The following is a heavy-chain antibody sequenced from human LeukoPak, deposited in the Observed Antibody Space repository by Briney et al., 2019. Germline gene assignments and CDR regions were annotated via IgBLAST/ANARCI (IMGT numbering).Heavy chain of an antibody. V-gene: IGHV1-46*01. J-gene: IGHJ4*02. D-gene: IGHD6-19*01. CDR3: AKEGNSGWVPKY. Sequence: EASVKVSCKTPGYSFTSYCIHWVRQAPGQGLEWMGMINPSGATTTYAQNFQGRVTMTRDTSTRTAYMELSSLRSEDTAVYYCAKEGNSGWVPKYWGEGTLVTVSS. CDR1: GYSFTSYC. CDR2: INPSGATT.